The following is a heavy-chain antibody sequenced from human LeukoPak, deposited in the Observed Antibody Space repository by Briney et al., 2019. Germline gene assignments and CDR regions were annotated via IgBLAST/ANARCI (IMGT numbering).Heavy chain of an antibody. CDR2: ISWNSGSI. Sequence: PGGSLRLSCAASGFTFDDYAMHWVRQAPGKGLEWVSGISWNSGSIGYADSVKGRFTISRDNAKNSLYLQMNSLRAEDTALYYCAPVYEMGATMVVYWGQGTLVTVSS. CDR3: APVYEMGATMVVY. V-gene: IGHV3-9*01. CDR1: GFTFDDYA. D-gene: IGHD1-26*01. J-gene: IGHJ4*02.